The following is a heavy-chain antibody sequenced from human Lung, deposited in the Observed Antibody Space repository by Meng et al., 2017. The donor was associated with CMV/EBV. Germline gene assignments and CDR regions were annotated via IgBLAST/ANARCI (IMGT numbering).Heavy chain of an antibody. J-gene: IGHJ4*02. CDR3: ASFPPPGKQWLVTDY. V-gene: IGHV4-4*02. CDR1: WCSVSGSKW. CDR2: IYHSGST. D-gene: IGHD6-19*01. Sequence: GPVMGHPSGTLHLPRAVAWCSVSGSKWWSWVRQPPGKVLEWIGEIYHSGSTNYNPSLKSRVTISVDKSKNQFSLKLSSVTAADTAVYYCASFPPPGKQWLVTDYWGQGTLVTVSS.